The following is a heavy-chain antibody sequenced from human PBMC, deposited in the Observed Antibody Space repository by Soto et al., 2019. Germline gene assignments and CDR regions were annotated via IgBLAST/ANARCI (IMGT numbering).Heavy chain of an antibody. CDR3: PRDGRYSGSYYFDD. J-gene: IGHJ4*02. CDR1: GFTFSDYY. Sequence: RGSLRLSCAASGFTFSDYYMSWIRQAPGKGLEWVSYIGSSSIYTNYADSVKGRFTISRDNAKNSLYLQMNSLRAEDTAVYYCPRDGRYSGSYYFDDGGQRPLV. D-gene: IGHD1-26*01. CDR2: IGSSSIYT. V-gene: IGHV3-11*06.